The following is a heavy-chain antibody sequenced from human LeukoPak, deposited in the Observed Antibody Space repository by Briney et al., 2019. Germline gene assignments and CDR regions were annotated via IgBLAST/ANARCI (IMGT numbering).Heavy chain of an antibody. Sequence: GGSLRLSCAASGFTFSSYWMSWVRQAPGKGLEWVANIKQDGSEKYYVDSVKGRFTISRDNAKNSLYLQMNSLRAEDTAVYYCARVGATKRSVISFFGRGYYFDYWGQGTLVTVSS. D-gene: IGHD1-26*01. J-gene: IGHJ4*02. CDR3: ARVGATKRSVISFFGRGYYFDY. CDR1: GFTFSSYW. V-gene: IGHV3-7*01. CDR2: IKQDGSEK.